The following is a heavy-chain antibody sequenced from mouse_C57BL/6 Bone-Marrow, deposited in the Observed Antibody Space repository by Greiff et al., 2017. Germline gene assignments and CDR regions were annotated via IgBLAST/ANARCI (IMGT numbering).Heavy chain of an antibody. CDR1: GYTFTSYR. Sequence: QVQLQQPGADLVKPGASVKVSCKASGYTFTSYRMHWVKQRPGQGLEWIGRIHPADSDTNYNQKIKGKATLTVDKSSSTAYMQLNSLTSEDSAVYYYEMSLSTRITSVYYYAMDYWGQGTSVTVSS. J-gene: IGHJ4*01. V-gene: IGHV1-74*01. CDR2: IHPADSDT. CDR3: EMSLSTRITSVYYYAMDY. D-gene: IGHD2-4*01.